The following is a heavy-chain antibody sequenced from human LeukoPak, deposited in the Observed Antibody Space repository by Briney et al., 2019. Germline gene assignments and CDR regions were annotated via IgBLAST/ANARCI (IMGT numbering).Heavy chain of an antibody. Sequence: SETLSLTCTVSGGSISSYYWSWVRQPPGKGLEWIGYIYYSGSTNYNPSLKSRVTISVDTSKNQFSLKLSSVTAADTAVYYCARSHTAMVTTFDYWGREPWSPSPQ. D-gene: IGHD5-18*01. CDR2: IYYSGST. CDR1: GGSISSYY. J-gene: IGHJ4*02. CDR3: ARSHTAMVTTFDY. V-gene: IGHV4-59*01.